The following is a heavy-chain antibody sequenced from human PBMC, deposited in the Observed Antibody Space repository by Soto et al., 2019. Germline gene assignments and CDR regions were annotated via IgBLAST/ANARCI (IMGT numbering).Heavy chain of an antibody. Sequence: GGSLRLSCAASGFTFSSYSMNWVRQAPGKGLEWVSSISSSSSYIYYADSVKGRFTISRDNAKNSLYLQMNSLRAEDTAVYYCAREYEYSGTPDAFDIWGQGTWSPSPQ. D-gene: IGHD1-26*01. V-gene: IGHV3-21*01. CDR2: ISSSSSYI. CDR1: GFTFSSYS. CDR3: AREYEYSGTPDAFDI. J-gene: IGHJ3*02.